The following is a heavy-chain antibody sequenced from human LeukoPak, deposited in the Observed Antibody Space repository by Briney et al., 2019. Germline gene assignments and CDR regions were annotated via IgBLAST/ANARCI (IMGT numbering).Heavy chain of an antibody. CDR2: IKSKTDGGTT. V-gene: IGHV3-15*07. CDR1: GLTFSNAW. D-gene: IGHD1-26*01. Sequence: GGSLRLSCAASGLTFSNAWMNWVRQAPGKGLEWVGRIKSKTDGGTTDYAAPVKGRFTTSRDDSKNTLYLQMNSLKTEDTAVYYCTTRGSGSYYFDYWGQGTLVTVSS. J-gene: IGHJ4*02. CDR3: TTRGSGSYYFDY.